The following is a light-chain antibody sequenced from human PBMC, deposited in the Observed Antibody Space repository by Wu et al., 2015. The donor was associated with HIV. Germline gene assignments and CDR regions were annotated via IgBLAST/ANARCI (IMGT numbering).Light chain of an antibody. CDR1: QTIPSTY. CDR3: QQYNSWPLT. J-gene: IGKJ4*01. Sequence: DIVLTQSPGTLSLSPGQKAILSCTSIQTIPSTYLAWYQQRPGQTPRLLIYGASNRATDVPDRFSGSGSGTDFTLTINRLEPEDFAVYYCQQYNSWPLTFGGGTKVEIK. V-gene: IGKV3-20*01. CDR2: GAS.